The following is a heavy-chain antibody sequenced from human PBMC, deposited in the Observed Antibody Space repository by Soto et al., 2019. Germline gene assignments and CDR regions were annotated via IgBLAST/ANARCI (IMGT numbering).Heavy chain of an antibody. CDR3: ARGVDTAMVIRGSCFDY. J-gene: IGHJ4*02. D-gene: IGHD5-18*01. Sequence: QVQLQESGPGLVKPSQTLSLTCTVSGGSISSGGYYWGWIRQHPGKGLEWIGYIYYSGSTYYNPSLKRRDTRSVDTSNNQFSLKLSSVAAADTAVYYCARGVDTAMVIRGSCFDYWGQGTLVTVSS. V-gene: IGHV4-31*03. CDR1: GGSISSGGYY. CDR2: IYYSGST.